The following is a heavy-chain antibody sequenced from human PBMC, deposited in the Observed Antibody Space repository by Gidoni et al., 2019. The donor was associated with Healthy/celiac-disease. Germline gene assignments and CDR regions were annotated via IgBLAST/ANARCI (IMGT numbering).Heavy chain of an antibody. Sequence: EVQLVQSGAEVKKPGESLRISCKGSGYRFTSYWISWVRQMPGKGLEWMGRIDPSDSYTNYSPSFQGHVTISADKSISTAYLQWSSLKASDTAMYYCARLGTTGTTWYYYYYYMDVWGKGTTVTVSS. CDR2: IDPSDSYT. V-gene: IGHV5-10-1*03. CDR1: GYRFTSYW. D-gene: IGHD1-1*01. CDR3: ARLGTTGTTWYYYYYYMDV. J-gene: IGHJ6*03.